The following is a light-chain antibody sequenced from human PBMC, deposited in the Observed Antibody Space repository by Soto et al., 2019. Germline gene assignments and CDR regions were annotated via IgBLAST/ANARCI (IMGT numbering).Light chain of an antibody. V-gene: IGLV2-8*01. CDR1: SSDVGGHNY. CDR3: TSYAGSDNVL. Sequence: QSALTQPPSASGSPGQSVTISCTGTSSDVGGHNYVSWYQQHPGKAPKLLIYEVIQRPSGVPDRFSGSKSGNTASLTVSGLQAEDEADYYCTSYAGSDNVLFGGGTKVTVL. J-gene: IGLJ2*01. CDR2: EVI.